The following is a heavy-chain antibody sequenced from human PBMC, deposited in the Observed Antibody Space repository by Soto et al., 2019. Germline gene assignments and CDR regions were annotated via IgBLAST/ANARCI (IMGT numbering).Heavy chain of an antibody. V-gene: IGHV4-59*01. Sequence: PSETLSLTCTVSGGSISSYYWAWIRQPPGKGLEWIGYIHDSETTNYNPSLKSRVTISTDKSKNQFSLKLSSVTAADTAVYFCARRCHSYGYVNWFDPWGQGTLVTVSS. D-gene: IGHD5-18*01. CDR2: IHDSETT. CDR3: ARRCHSYGYVNWFDP. J-gene: IGHJ5*02. CDR1: GGSISSYY.